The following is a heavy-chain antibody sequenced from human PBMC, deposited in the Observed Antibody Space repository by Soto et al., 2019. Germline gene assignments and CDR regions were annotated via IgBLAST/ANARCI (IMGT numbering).Heavy chain of an antibody. CDR3: ARARAYSSTWPPRDYYYGMDV. J-gene: IGHJ6*02. D-gene: IGHD6-13*01. CDR1: GDSVSSNSAA. CDR2: TYYRSKWYN. Sequence: SQTLSLTCAISGDSVSSNSAAWNWIRQSPSRGLEWLGRTYYRSKWYNDYAVSVKSRITINPDTSKNQFSLQLNSVTPEDTAVYYCARARAYSSTWPPRDYYYGMDVWGQGTTVTVSS. V-gene: IGHV6-1*01.